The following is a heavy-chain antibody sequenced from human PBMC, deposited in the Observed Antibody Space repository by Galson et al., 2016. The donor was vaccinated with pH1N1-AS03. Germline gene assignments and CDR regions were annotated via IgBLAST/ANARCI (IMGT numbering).Heavy chain of an antibody. CDR1: GFTFKNYA. V-gene: IGHV3-23*01. CDR2: ISGIGTST. J-gene: IGHJ4*02. Sequence: SLRLSCAASGFTFKNYAMSWDRQAPGKGLEWVSVISGIGTSTYYAASVKGRFSISRDNARNTLSPQMYGLRAEDTALYYCAKEGDEGAFDCWGQGTLVTVSS. CDR3: AKEGDEGAFDC.